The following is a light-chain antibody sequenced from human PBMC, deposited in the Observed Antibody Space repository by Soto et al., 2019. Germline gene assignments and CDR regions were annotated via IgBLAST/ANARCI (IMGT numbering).Light chain of an antibody. CDR2: GAS. J-gene: IGKJ2*01. Sequence: EIVMTQSPATLSVSLGERATLSCKTSQSISIYLAWYQQRPGQAPRLLIYGASTRATGIPARFSGSGSGTEFTLSISSLQSEDFAVYYCQHYNNWPRTFGLGTKLEIK. V-gene: IGKV3-15*01. CDR3: QHYNNWPRT. CDR1: QSISIY.